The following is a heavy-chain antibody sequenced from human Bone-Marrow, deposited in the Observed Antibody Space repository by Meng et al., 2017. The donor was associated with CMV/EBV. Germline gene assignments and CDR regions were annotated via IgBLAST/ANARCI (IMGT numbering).Heavy chain of an antibody. D-gene: IGHD3/OR15-3a*01. J-gene: IGHJ1*01. CDR3: ARRLRGTGPKYFQH. Sequence: QGQLQQWGAGLLKPSETLSLTGAVYGGSFSGYDWSWIRQPPGKGLEWIGEINHSGSTNYNPSLKSRVTISVDTSKNQFSLKLSSVTAADTAVYYCARRLRGTGPKYFQHWGQGTLVTVSS. CDR1: GGSFSGYD. V-gene: IGHV4-34*01. CDR2: INHSGST.